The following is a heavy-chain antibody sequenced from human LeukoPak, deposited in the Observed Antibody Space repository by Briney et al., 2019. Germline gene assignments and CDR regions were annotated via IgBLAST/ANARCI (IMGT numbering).Heavy chain of an antibody. CDR3: ARDGGSYYTASPNNWFGP. V-gene: IGHV4-39*07. J-gene: IGHJ5*02. D-gene: IGHD2-2*02. CDR2: IYYSGST. Sequence: KPSETLSLTCTVSGGSISSSSYYWGWIRQPPGKGLEWIGSIYYSGSTYYNPSLKSRVTILVDTSKSQFSLKLSSVTAADTAVYYCARDGGSYYTASPNNWFGPWGQGTLVTVSS. CDR1: GGSISSSSYY.